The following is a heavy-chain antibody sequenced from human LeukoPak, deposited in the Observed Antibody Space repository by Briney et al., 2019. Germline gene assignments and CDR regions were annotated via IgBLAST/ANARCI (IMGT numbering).Heavy chain of an antibody. D-gene: IGHD2/OR15-2a*01. Sequence: GGSLRLSCAASGFTFSSYSMNWVRQAPGKGLEWVSSISSSSSYIYYADSVKGRFTISRDNAKNSLCLQMNSLRAEDTAVYYCARDCSPNSGPYDAFDIWGQGTMVTVSS. CDR2: ISSSSSYI. CDR3: ARDCSPNSGPYDAFDI. CDR1: GFTFSSYS. V-gene: IGHV3-21*01. J-gene: IGHJ3*02.